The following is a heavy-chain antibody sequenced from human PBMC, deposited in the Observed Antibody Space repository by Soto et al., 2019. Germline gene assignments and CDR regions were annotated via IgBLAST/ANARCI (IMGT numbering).Heavy chain of an antibody. CDR2: IYYSGST. D-gene: IGHD3-9*01. J-gene: IGHJ4*02. CDR3: ARRSPRFYILSGYYLDLYDY. CDR1: GGSISSSSYY. Sequence: SETLSLTCTVSGGSISSSSYYWGWIRQPPGKGLERIGSIYYSGSTYYNPSLKSRVTISVDTSKNQFSLKLSSVTAADTAVYYCARRSPRFYILSGYYLDLYDYWGQGTLVTVSS. V-gene: IGHV4-39*01.